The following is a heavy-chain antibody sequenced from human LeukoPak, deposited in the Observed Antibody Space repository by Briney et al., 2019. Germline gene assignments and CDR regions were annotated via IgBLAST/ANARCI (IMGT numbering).Heavy chain of an antibody. CDR1: GFSFSDSV. V-gene: IGHV3-30*04. CDR3: AKDMRFDWTPYYFDY. CDR2: ISHDVKTT. Sequence: GKSLRLSCVASGFSFSDSVIHWVRQAPGKGLEWVAVISHDVKTTYYADSVKGRFTISRDNSKNTLYLQMNSLRAEDTAVYYCAKDMRFDWTPYYFDYWGQGTLVTVSS. J-gene: IGHJ4*02. D-gene: IGHD3-9*01.